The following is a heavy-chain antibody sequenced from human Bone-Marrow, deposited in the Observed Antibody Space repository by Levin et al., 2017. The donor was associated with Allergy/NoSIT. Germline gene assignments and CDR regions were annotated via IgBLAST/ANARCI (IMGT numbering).Heavy chain of an antibody. V-gene: IGHV4-59*01. CDR1: GGSISSYY. J-gene: IGHJ4*02. D-gene: IGHD6-19*01. CDR2: IYYSGST. CDR3: ARVAGTAIDY. Sequence: SETLSLTCTVSGGSISSYYWSWIRQPPGKGLEWIGYIYYSGSTNYNPSLKSRVTISVDTSKNQFSLKLSSVTAADTAVYYCARVAGTAIDYWGQGTLVTVSS.